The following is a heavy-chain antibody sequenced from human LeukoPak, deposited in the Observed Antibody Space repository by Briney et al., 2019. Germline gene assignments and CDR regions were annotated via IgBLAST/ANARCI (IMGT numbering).Heavy chain of an antibody. Sequence: SVEVSCTASGGTFSSYAISWVRQAPGQGLEWMGGIIPIFGTVNYAQKFQGRVTITADKSTSTAYMELSSLRSEDTAVYYCARDPDTASPMDVWGKGTTVTVSS. CDR3: ARDPDTASPMDV. J-gene: IGHJ6*04. CDR2: IIPIFGTV. V-gene: IGHV1-69*06. CDR1: GGTFSSYA. D-gene: IGHD5-18*01.